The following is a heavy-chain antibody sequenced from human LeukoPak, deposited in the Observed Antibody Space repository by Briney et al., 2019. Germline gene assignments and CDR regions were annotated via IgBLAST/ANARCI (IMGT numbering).Heavy chain of an antibody. CDR2: ISSSGSTI. V-gene: IGHV3-48*03. Sequence: GGSLRFSCAASGFTFSSYEMNWVRQAPGKGLEWVSYISSSGSTIYYADSVKGRFTISRDNAKNSLYLQMNSLRAEDTAVYYCARDGSMVRGVIKPSAFDIWGQGTMVTVSS. J-gene: IGHJ3*02. D-gene: IGHD3-10*01. CDR3: ARDGSMVRGVIKPSAFDI. CDR1: GFTFSSYE.